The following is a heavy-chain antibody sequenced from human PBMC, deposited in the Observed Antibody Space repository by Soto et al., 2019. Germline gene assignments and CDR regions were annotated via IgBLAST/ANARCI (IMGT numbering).Heavy chain of an antibody. J-gene: IGHJ6*02. Sequence: ASVKFYCPSSGYTFTSHGIHWVRQAPGQRLEWTGWINAGNGNTKYSEKFQGRVTITRDTSASTAYLELSSLRSEDTAVYYCAREPNYSSVYDHQYSYDRDVWGQGDTVTV. D-gene: IGHD3-22*01. CDR1: GYTFTSHG. V-gene: IGHV1-3*01. CDR2: INAGNGNT. CDR3: AREPNYSSVYDHQYSYDRDV.